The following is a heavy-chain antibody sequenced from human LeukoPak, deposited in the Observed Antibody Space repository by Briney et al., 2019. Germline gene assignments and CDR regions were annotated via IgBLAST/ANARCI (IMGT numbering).Heavy chain of an antibody. J-gene: IGHJ3*02. CDR1: GFTFSSYW. V-gene: IGHV3-9*01. D-gene: IGHD6-19*01. CDR3: AKEGGVTVAGTLGAFDI. Sequence: GGSLRLSCAASGFTFSSYWIHWVRQAPGKGLGWVSGISWNSGSIGYADSVKGRFTISRDNAKNSLYLQMNSLRAEDTAVYYCAKEGGVTVAGTLGAFDIWGQGTMVTVSS. CDR2: ISWNSGSI.